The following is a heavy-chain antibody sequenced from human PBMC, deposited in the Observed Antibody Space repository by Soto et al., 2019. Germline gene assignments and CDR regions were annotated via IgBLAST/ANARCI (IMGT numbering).Heavy chain of an antibody. D-gene: IGHD3-16*01. CDR3: AIDGALGENYYYYGMDV. Sequence: QVQLVQSGAEVKKPGASVKVSCKSSGYTFTSYGISWVRQAPGQGLEWMGWISAYNGNTNYAQKLQGRVTMTTDTSTSTAYMELRSLRSDDTAVYYCAIDGALGENYYYYGMDVWGQGTTVTVSS. CDR1: GYTFTSYG. V-gene: IGHV1-18*01. CDR2: ISAYNGNT. J-gene: IGHJ6*02.